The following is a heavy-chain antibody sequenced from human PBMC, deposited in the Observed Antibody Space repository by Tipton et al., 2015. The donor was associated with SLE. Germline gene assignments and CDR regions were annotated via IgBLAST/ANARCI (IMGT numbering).Heavy chain of an antibody. V-gene: IGHV4-39*07. CDR1: TFSSYA. J-gene: IGHJ6*02. Sequence: TFSSYAMRWIRQPPGKGLEWIGTIYYSGDTYYNASLTSRVTISVDTSKNQFSLKLRSVTAADTAVYYCARDRGGYRYYYGMDVWGQGTTVTVSS. D-gene: IGHD3-16*01. CDR2: IYYSGDT. CDR3: ARDRGGYRYYYGMDV.